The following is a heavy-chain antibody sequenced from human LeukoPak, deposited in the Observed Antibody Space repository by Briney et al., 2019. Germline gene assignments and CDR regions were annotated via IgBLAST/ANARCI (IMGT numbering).Heavy chain of an antibody. CDR1: GFTFTTYW. J-gene: IGHJ6*02. D-gene: IGHD5-18*01. Sequence: GGSLRLSCAASGFTFTTYWMHWVRQAPGKGLVWVSHINSDGSITSYADSVKGRFTISRDSAKNTLYLQMNSLRAEDTAVYYCARDAVDTANAVWGQGTTVTVSS. CDR3: ARDAVDTANAV. V-gene: IGHV3-74*01. CDR2: INSDGSIT.